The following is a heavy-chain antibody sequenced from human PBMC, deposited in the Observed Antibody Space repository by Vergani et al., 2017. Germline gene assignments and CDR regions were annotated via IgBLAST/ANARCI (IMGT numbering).Heavy chain of an antibody. CDR2: IIPIFGTA. CDR3: ARSLKSWDVGTFDY. CDR1: GGTFSSYA. Sequence: QVQLVQSGAELKKPGSSVKVSCKASGGTFSSYAISWVRQAPGQGLEWMGGIIPIFGTANYVQKFQGRVTITADNSTSTCYMKLSSLKAEDTAVYYCARSLKSWDVGTFDYWGQGTLVTVSS. V-gene: IGHV1-69*06. D-gene: IGHD6-13*01. J-gene: IGHJ4*02.